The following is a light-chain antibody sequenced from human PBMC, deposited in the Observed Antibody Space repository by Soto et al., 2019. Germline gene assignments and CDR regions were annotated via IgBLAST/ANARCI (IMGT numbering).Light chain of an antibody. CDR3: CSHAGMNIWGV. V-gene: IGLV2-8*01. CDR2: EVT. J-gene: IGLJ2*01. CDR1: SSDVGAYDH. Sequence: QSALTQPPSASGSPGQSVTISCSGTSSDVGAYDHVSWYQQHPGQAPKLMIYEVTKRPSGVPHRFSASKSGNTASLTVSGLLADDEADYYCCSHAGMNIWGVFGGGTKLTVL.